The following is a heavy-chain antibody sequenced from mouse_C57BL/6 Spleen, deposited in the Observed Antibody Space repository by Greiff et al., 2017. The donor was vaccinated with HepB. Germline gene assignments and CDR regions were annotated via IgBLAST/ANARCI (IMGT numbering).Heavy chain of an antibody. J-gene: IGHJ4*01. D-gene: IGHD1-1*01. V-gene: IGHV1-53*01. CDR2: INPSNGGT. CDR3: ARSPHYYGSSRYAMDY. Sequence: QVQLQQPGTELVKPGASVKLSCKASGYTFTSYWMHWVKQRPGQGLEWIGNINPSNGGTNYNEKFKSKATLTVDKSSSTAYMQLSSLTYEDSAVYYCARSPHYYGSSRYAMDYWGQGTSVTVSS. CDR1: GYTFTSYW.